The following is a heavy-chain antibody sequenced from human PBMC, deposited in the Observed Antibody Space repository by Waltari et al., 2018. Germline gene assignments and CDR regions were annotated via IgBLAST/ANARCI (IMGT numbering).Heavy chain of an antibody. Sequence: QVQLVESGGGVVQPGRSLRLSCAASGFTFSSYGMHWVRQAPGKGLEWVAVIWYDGSNKYYAYSVKGRFTISRDNSKNTLYLQMNSLRSEDTAVYYCAAPRSGGGAFDIWGQGTMVTVSS. CDR2: IWYDGSNK. V-gene: IGHV3-33*01. D-gene: IGHD3-10*01. CDR1: GFTFSSYG. CDR3: AAPRSGGGAFDI. J-gene: IGHJ3*02.